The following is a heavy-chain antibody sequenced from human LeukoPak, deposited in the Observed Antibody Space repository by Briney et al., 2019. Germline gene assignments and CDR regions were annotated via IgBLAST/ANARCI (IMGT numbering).Heavy chain of an antibody. CDR2: IYSGGST. J-gene: IGHJ4*02. V-gene: IGHV3-53*01. Sequence: GGSLRLSCAASGITVSSNYMSWVRQAPGKGLEWVSAIYSGGSTYYADSVKGRFTISRDNAKNSLYLQMNSLRAEDTAVYFCARDGYSGYESDYWGQGTQVTVSS. D-gene: IGHD5-12*01. CDR3: ARDGYSGYESDY. CDR1: GITVSSNY.